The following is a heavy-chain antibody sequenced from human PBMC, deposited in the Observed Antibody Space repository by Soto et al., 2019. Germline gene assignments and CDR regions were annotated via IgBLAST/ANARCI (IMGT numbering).Heavy chain of an antibody. D-gene: IGHD1-20*01. CDR2: IIPIFGAA. CDR1: GGTFNTYA. Sequence: NVSCKTSGGTFNTYAISWVRQAPGQGLEWMGGIIPIFGAANYAQNFQGRVTITADESTSTAYMELSSLRSEDTAVYYCARAKARVTGATSPFYYYGTDVWGHGTAVPVSS. J-gene: IGHJ6*02. CDR3: ARAKARVTGATSPFYYYGTDV. V-gene: IGHV1-69*01.